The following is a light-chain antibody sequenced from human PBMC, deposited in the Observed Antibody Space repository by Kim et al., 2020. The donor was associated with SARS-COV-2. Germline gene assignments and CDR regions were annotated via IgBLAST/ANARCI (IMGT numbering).Light chain of an antibody. CDR2: YDS. Sequence: SYELTQPPSMSVAPGNTARITCGESDIGSKSVHWYQRKPGQAPVLVIYYDSDRPSGIPERFSGSNSGNTATLTISRVEAGDEADYYCQVWTSSSDHVVFGGGTKLTVL. V-gene: IGLV3-21*04. CDR1: DIGSKS. J-gene: IGLJ2*01. CDR3: QVWTSSSDHVV.